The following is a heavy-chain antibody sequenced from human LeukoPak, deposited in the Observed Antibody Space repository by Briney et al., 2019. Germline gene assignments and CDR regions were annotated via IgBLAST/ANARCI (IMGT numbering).Heavy chain of an antibody. CDR2: IYHSGST. V-gene: IGHV4-38-2*02. Sequence: SETLSLTCTVSGYSISSGYYWGWIRQPPGKGLEWIGEIYHSGSTNYNPSLKSRVTISVDKSKNQFSLKLSSVTAADTAVYYCARTGITTRSMDVWGKGTTVTVSS. CDR3: ARTGITTRSMDV. CDR1: GYSISSGYY. D-gene: IGHD1-1*01. J-gene: IGHJ6*04.